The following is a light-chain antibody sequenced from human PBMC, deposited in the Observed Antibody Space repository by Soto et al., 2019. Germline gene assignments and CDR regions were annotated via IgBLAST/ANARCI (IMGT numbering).Light chain of an antibody. Sequence: QSVLAQPASVSGSPGQSITISCIGTSSDIGAYNYVSWYQQHPGKVPKLMIYEVTNRPSGLSNRFSGSKSGNTASLTISGLQTEDEADYFCSSYTSTSTLDVFGTGTKVTVL. CDR3: SSYTSTSTLDV. V-gene: IGLV2-14*01. CDR1: SSDIGAYNY. J-gene: IGLJ1*01. CDR2: EVT.